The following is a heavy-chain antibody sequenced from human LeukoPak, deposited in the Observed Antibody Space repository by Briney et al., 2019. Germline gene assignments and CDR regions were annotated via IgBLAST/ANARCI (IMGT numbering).Heavy chain of an antibody. Sequence: SQTLSLTCTVSGGSISSGGYDWRWLRQQQGKGLERIVYIDYSGSTYYNPSLKSRVTIPVATSNSQFSLKLRSVTAAGTDVYYCARARRPYYYDSSGGDAWFDPWGQGTLVTVSS. CDR2: IDYSGST. J-gene: IGHJ5*02. CDR1: GGSISSGGYD. CDR3: ARARRPYYYDSSGGDAWFDP. V-gene: IGHV4-31*03. D-gene: IGHD3-22*01.